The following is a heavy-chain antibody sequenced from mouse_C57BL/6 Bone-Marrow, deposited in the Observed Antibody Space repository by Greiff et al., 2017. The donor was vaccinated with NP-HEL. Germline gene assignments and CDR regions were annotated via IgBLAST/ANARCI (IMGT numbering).Heavy chain of an antibody. J-gene: IGHJ2*01. CDR2: IYPGSGST. V-gene: IGHV1-55*01. CDR3: ERVVHPLPLDY. CDR1: GYTFTSYW. Sequence: QVQLQQPGAELVKPGASVKMSCKASGYTFTSYWITWVKQRPGQGLEWIGEIYPGSGSTNYNEKFKSKATLTVDTSSRTAYMQLSRLTSEDSEVYCCERVVHPLPLDYWGQGTTLTVSS.